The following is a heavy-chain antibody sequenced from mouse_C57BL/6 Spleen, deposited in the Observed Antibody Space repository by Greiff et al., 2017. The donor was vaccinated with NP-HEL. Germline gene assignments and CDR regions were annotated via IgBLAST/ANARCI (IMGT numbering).Heavy chain of an antibody. J-gene: IGHJ4*01. CDR1: GYSFTGYY. D-gene: IGHD1-1*01. CDR3: ARGDYYGTLYAMDY. Sequence: VQLQQSGPELVKPGASVKISCKASGYSFTGYYMNWVKQSPEKSLEWIGEINPCTGGTTYNQKFKAKATLTVDKSSSTAYMQLKSLTSEDSAVYYCARGDYYGTLYAMDYWGQGTSVTVSS. V-gene: IGHV1-42*01. CDR2: INPCTGGT.